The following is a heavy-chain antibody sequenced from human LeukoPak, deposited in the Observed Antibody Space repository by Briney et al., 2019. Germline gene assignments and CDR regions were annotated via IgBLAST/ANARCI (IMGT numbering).Heavy chain of an antibody. D-gene: IGHD3-10*01. J-gene: IGHJ5*02. V-gene: IGHV3-23*01. CDR2: ISGSGGST. Sequence: PGGSLRLSCAASGFTFSSYAMSWVRQAPGKGLEWVSAISGSGGSTYYADSVKGRFTISRDNSKNTLYLQMNSLRAEDTAVYYCAKAGFGELPGYNWFDPWGQGTLVTVSS. CDR1: GFTFSSYA. CDR3: AKAGFGELPGYNWFDP.